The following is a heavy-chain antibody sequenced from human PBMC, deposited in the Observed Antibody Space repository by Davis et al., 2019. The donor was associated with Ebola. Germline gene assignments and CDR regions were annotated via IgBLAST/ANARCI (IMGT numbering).Heavy chain of an antibody. D-gene: IGHD6-6*01. CDR1: GGSFSGYY. J-gene: IGHJ6*02. CDR3: ARGQVHWSIARYYYYYGMDV. Sequence: MPSETLSLTCAVYGGSFSGYYWSWIRQPPGKGLEWIGEINHSGSTNYNPSLKSRVTISVDTSKNQFSLKLRSVTAADTAVYYCARGQVHWSIARYYYYYGMDVWGQGTTVTVSS. V-gene: IGHV4-34*01. CDR2: INHSGST.